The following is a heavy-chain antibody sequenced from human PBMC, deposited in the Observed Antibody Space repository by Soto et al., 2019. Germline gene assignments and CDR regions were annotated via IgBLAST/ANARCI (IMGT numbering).Heavy chain of an antibody. Sequence: SETLSLTCTVSGGSITSGVYSWSWIRQPPGKALEWIGCIYHDGGSRYNPALKSRVTISVETSKNQLSLKLNSKTAADTVVYYCARHNYGSGSTYFDYWGQGTLVTVSS. V-gene: IGHV4-30-2*01. CDR3: ARHNYGSGSTYFDY. D-gene: IGHD3-10*01. J-gene: IGHJ4*02. CDR1: GGSITSGVYS. CDR2: IYHDGGS.